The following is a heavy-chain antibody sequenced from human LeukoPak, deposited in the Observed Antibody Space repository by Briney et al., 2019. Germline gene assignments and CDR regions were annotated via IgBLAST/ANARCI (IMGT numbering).Heavy chain of an antibody. CDR1: GFSFSTYS. D-gene: IGHD5-24*01. J-gene: IGHJ4*02. Sequence: GGSLRLSCAAPGFSFSTYSMNWVRQAPGKGLEWVSYISSSSRAIYYADSVKGRFTISRDNAKNSLYLQMNSLRAEDTAVYYCARAYPEMATPSSYYFDYWGQGTLVTVSS. CDR2: ISSSSRAI. V-gene: IGHV3-48*01. CDR3: ARAYPEMATPSSYYFDY.